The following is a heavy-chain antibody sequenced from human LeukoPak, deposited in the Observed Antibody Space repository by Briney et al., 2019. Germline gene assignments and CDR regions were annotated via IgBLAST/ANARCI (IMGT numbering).Heavy chain of an antibody. Sequence: SETLSLTCTVSGGSISSHYWSWIRQPPRKGLEWIGYIYYSGSTNYNPSLKSRVTISVDTSKNQFSLKLGSVTAADTAVYYCARDSYYDHHLAAFDIWGQGTMVTISS. CDR1: GGSISSHY. D-gene: IGHD3-22*01. CDR2: IYYSGST. J-gene: IGHJ3*02. CDR3: ARDSYYDHHLAAFDI. V-gene: IGHV4-59*11.